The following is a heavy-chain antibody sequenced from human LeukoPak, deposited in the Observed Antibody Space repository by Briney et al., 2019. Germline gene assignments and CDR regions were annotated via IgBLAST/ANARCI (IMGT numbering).Heavy chain of an antibody. V-gene: IGHV1-18*01. Sequence: ASVKVSCKASGYTFTSYGISWVRQAPGQGLEWMGWISAYNGNTNYAQKLQGRVTMTTDTSTSTAYMELRSLRSDDTAVYYCARSMMAVAGGYYFDYWGQGTLVTVSS. CDR3: ARSMMAVAGGYYFDY. CDR1: GYTFTSYG. CDR2: ISAYNGNT. D-gene: IGHD6-19*01. J-gene: IGHJ4*02.